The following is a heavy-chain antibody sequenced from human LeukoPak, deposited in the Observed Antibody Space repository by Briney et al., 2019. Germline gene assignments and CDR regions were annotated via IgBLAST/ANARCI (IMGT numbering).Heavy chain of an antibody. CDR2: ISSSGGTT. J-gene: IGHJ4*02. CDR3: AKRAVAGTGRAFDY. CDR1: GFTFSSYA. Sequence: GGSLRLSCVASGFTFSSYAMGWVRQAPGKGLEWVSLISSSGGTTDYADSVKGRFTISRDNSKNTLSLQMNGLRAEDTALYYCAKRAVAGTGRAFDYWGQGTLVTVSS. D-gene: IGHD6-19*01. V-gene: IGHV3-23*01.